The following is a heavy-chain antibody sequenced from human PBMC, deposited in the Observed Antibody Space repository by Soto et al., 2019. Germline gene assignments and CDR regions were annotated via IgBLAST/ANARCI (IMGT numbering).Heavy chain of an antibody. CDR3: TRDTFGARDY. CDR1: GFTFSTYW. J-gene: IGHJ4*02. Sequence: PGGSLRLSCAASGFTFSTYWMHWVRQAPGKGLVWVSRSNPEETTTTYADSVKSRFTISRDNAKNTLYLQMNSLRVEDTAVYFCTRDTFGARDYWGQGTLVTVSS. D-gene: IGHD2-15*01. CDR2: SNPEETTT. V-gene: IGHV3-74*03.